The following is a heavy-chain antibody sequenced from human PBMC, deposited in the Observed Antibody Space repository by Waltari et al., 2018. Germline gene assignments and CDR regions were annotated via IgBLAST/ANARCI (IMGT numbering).Heavy chain of an antibody. Sequence: QVQLVQSGAEVKKPGASVKVSCKASGYTFTGYYMHWVRQAPGQGLEWMGRINPSSGGTNYAQKFQGRVTMTRDTSISTAYMELSRLRSDDTAVYYCAREMGGSYGVDYWGQGTLVTVSS. CDR3: AREMGGSYGVDY. CDR2: INPSSGGT. J-gene: IGHJ4*02. D-gene: IGHD1-26*01. V-gene: IGHV1-2*06. CDR1: GYTFTGYY.